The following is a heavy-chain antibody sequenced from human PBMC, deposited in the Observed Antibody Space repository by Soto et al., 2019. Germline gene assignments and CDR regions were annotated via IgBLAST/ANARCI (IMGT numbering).Heavy chain of an antibody. J-gene: IGHJ6*02. CDR2: ISYDGSNK. V-gene: IGHV3-30*03. CDR3: ARDWGGDCYSGMDV. D-gene: IGHD2-21*02. CDR1: GFTFSSYG. Sequence: QVQLVESGGGVVQPGRSLRLSCAASGFTFSSYGMHWVRQAPGKGLEWVAVISYDGSNKYYADSVKGRFTISRDNSKNSQYLQRNSLGAEDTAVYYCARDWGGDCYSGMDVWGQGTTVTVSS.